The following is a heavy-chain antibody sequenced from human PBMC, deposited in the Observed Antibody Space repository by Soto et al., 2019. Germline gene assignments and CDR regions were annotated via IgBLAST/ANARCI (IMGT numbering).Heavy chain of an antibody. CDR3: ARAVAVPADFDY. J-gene: IGHJ4*02. D-gene: IGHD6-19*01. CDR1: GYTFTNYS. CDR2: INAGNGNT. V-gene: IGHV1-3*01. Sequence: ASLKVSCKASGYTFTNYSMYWVRQAPGQRLEWMGWINAGNGNTKYSQKFQGRVTITRDTSASTAYMELSSLRSEDTAVYYCARAVAVPADFDYWGQGTLVTVSS.